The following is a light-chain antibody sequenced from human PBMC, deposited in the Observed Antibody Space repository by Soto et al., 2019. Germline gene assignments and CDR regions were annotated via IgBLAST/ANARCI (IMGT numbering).Light chain of an antibody. CDR2: ATS. CDR3: QQYNTYPLT. J-gene: IGKJ4*01. Sequence: DIQPTQSPSSLAASVGDRVTITCRASQGVSTWLAWHQQKPEKAPKSLVYATSKLQSGVPSRFNGTGSGTEFTLTISSLQPEDVATYFCQQYNTYPLTFGGGTKVEIK. V-gene: IGKV1D-16*01. CDR1: QGVSTW.